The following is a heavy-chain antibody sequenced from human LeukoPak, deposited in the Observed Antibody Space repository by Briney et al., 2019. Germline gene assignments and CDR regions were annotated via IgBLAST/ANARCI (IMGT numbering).Heavy chain of an antibody. V-gene: IGHV3-23*01. CDR2: MSSSGGST. Sequence: PGGSLRLSCAASGFTFSNYAMSWVRQAPGKGVEGVSAMSSSGGSTYYTDSVKGRFTISRDNSKNTLSLQMNSLRAEDAAVYYCAKISWDGRGTFYWGQGTLVTVSS. J-gene: IGHJ4*02. CDR3: AKISWDGRGTFY. CDR1: GFTFSNYA. D-gene: IGHD2-15*01.